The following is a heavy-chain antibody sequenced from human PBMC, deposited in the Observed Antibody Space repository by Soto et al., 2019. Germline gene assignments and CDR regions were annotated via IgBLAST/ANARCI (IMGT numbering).Heavy chain of an antibody. J-gene: IGHJ3*01. CDR2: ITSGGST. CDR1: GFTFSSYA. D-gene: IGHD3-22*01. Sequence: EVQLLESGGGLAQPGGSLRLSCAASGFTFSSYAMTWVRQAPGKGLEWVSGITSGGSTYYADSVKGRFTIYRDNSKNTLYLQVNSLISKDTAVYYCAKRRILDCSGYYAPDVWGQGTMVTVSS. CDR3: AKRRILDCSGYYAPDV. V-gene: IGHV3-23*01.